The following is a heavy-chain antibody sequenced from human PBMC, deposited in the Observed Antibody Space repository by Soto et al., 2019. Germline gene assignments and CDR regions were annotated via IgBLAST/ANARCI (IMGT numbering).Heavy chain of an antibody. V-gene: IGHV5-51*01. D-gene: IGHD3-10*01. Sequence: GESLKISCKGSGYSFTSYWIGWVRQMPGKGLEWMGIIYPGDSDTRYSPSFQGQVTISADKSISTAYLQWSSLKASDTAMYYCARSITMVRGVISKANYYYYGMDVWGQGTTVTVSS. J-gene: IGHJ6*02. CDR2: IYPGDSDT. CDR1: GYSFTSYW. CDR3: ARSITMVRGVISKANYYYYGMDV.